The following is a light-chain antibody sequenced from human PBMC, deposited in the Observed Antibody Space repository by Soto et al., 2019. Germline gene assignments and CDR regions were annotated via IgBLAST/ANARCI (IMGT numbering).Light chain of an antibody. CDR2: KAS. CDR3: QEYRTYL. Sequence: DIQMTQSPSTLSASVGDRVTITCRASQSINSWLAWYQQKPGIVPKLLIHKASSLESGVPSRFSGSESGTDFTLTIRNLQPDDFATYYCQEYRTYLFGQGTRVEIK. J-gene: IGKJ1*01. V-gene: IGKV1-5*03. CDR1: QSINSW.